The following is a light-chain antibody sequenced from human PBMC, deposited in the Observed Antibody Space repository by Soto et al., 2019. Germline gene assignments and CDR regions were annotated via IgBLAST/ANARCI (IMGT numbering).Light chain of an antibody. CDR3: VAWDDSLSGYVV. Sequence: QSVLTQPPSASGTPGQRVTISCSGSSSNIGSNTVNWYQQLPGTAPKLVIYSNNHRPSGVPYRFSGSKSDTSASLAISGLQSEDEADYYCVAWDDSLSGYVVFGGGTKLTVL. CDR1: SSNIGSNT. J-gene: IGLJ2*01. V-gene: IGLV1-44*01. CDR2: SNN.